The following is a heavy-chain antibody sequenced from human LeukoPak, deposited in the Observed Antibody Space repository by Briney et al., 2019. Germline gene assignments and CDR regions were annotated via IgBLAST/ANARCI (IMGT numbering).Heavy chain of an antibody. J-gene: IGHJ4*02. Sequence: PGGSLRLSCAASGFPFSNHWMTWGRQAPGGGLEWVASTNEDGIQKYYVDSVKGRFTISRDNARNSLFLQMNDLRAEDTAVYACARHKPAVHALDYWGQGVLVTVSS. CDR2: TNEDGIQK. V-gene: IGHV3-7*01. CDR3: ARHKPAVHALDY. CDR1: GFPFSNHW.